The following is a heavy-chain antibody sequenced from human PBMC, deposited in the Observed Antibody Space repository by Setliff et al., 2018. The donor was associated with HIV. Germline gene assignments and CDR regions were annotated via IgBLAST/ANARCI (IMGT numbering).Heavy chain of an antibody. CDR2: IYTSGST. D-gene: IGHD3-22*01. V-gene: IGHV4-4*08. CDR3: ARGRPPVYYYDSSGSPVPLHYFDY. J-gene: IGHJ4*02. Sequence: SETLSLTCTVSGDSVNDRSYFWGWIRQPPGKGLEWIGYIYTSGSTNYNPSLKSRVTISVDTSKNQFSLKLSSVTAADTAVYYCARGRPPVYYYDSSGSPVPLHYFDYWGQGTLVTVSS. CDR1: GDSVNDRSYF.